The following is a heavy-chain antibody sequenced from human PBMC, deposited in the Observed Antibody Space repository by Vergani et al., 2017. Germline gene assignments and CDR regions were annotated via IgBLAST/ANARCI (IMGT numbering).Heavy chain of an antibody. V-gene: IGHV3-30*18. Sequence: QVQLVESGGGVVQPGRSLRLSCAASGFTFSSYGMHWVRQAPGKGLEWVAVISYDGSNKYYADSVKGRFTISIDNSKNTLYLQMNSLRAEDTAVYYCEKDWYYYYSSGYSDYWGQGTLVTVSS. CDR3: EKDWYYYYSSGYSDY. D-gene: IGHD3-22*01. J-gene: IGHJ4*02. CDR1: GFTFSSYG. CDR2: ISYDGSNK.